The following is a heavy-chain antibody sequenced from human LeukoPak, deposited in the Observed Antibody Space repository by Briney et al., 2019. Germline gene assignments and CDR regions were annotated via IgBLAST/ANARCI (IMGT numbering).Heavy chain of an antibody. CDR3: AKHSQTFYYGSGSYSYGMDV. J-gene: IGHJ6*02. D-gene: IGHD3-10*01. CDR2: VWYDGGNK. CDR1: GFTFRAYY. Sequence: GGSLRLSCAASGFTFRAYYMSWVRQAPGKGLEWVAAVWYDGGNKFYANSVKGRFTISRDNSKNSVDLQMNSLRADDTAVYYCAKHSQTFYYGSGSYSYGMDVWGQGTTVSVSS. V-gene: IGHV3-33*03.